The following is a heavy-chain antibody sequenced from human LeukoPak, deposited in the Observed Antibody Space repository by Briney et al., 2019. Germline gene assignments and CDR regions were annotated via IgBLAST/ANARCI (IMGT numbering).Heavy chain of an antibody. D-gene: IGHD6-13*01. CDR3: ARASYPSSSWYGPFDY. CDR1: GGSFSGYY. V-gene: IGHV4-34*01. CDR2: INHSGST. Sequence: SETLSLTCAVYGGSFSGYYWSWIRQPPGKGLEWIGEINHSGSTNYNPSLKSRVTISVDTSKNQFSLKLSSVTAADTAVYYCARASYPSSSWYGPFDYWGREPWSPSPQ. J-gene: IGHJ4*02.